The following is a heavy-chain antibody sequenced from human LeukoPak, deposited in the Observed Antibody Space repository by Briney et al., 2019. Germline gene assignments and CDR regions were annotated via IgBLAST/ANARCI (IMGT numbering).Heavy chain of an antibody. V-gene: IGHV1-69*04. CDR1: GGTFSSYA. D-gene: IGHD2-2*01. CDR2: IIPILGIA. Sequence: SVKVSCKASGGTFSSYAISWVRQAPGQGLEWMGRIIPILGIANYAQKFQGRVTMTTDTATSTAYMELRSLRFDDTAVYYCARRTSWDYYYMDVWGKGTTVTVSS. CDR3: ARRTSWDYYYMDV. J-gene: IGHJ6*03.